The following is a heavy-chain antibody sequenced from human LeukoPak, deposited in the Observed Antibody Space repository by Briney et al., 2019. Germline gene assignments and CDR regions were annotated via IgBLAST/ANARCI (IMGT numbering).Heavy chain of an antibody. CDR1: GFTIHDHA. V-gene: IGHV3-9*01. D-gene: IGHD3-3*01. Sequence: SLRLSCVGSGFTIHDHAMHWVRQAPGKGLEWVSGIDWNSGRIGYADSVKGRFTISRDNSKNTLYLQMNSLRAEDTAVYYFAKDHEQTYYDFWSGPYWGQGPLVTVSS. J-gene: IGHJ4*02. CDR3: AKDHEQTYYDFWSGPY. CDR2: IDWNSGRI.